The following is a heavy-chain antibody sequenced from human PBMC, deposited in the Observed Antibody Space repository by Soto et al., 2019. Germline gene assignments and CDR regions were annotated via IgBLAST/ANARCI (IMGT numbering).Heavy chain of an antibody. Sequence: GGSLRLSCAVSGFTLSGFGMNWVRQAPGRGLEWVSYISDSARTVFYADSVKGRFTVSRDNAKQSLYLQMDSLRDDDTAVYYCARRGEFYYYAMDVWGQGTTVTVSS. CDR2: ISDSARTV. J-gene: IGHJ6*02. CDR3: ARRGEFYYYAMDV. V-gene: IGHV3-48*02. D-gene: IGHD3-16*01. CDR1: GFTLSGFG.